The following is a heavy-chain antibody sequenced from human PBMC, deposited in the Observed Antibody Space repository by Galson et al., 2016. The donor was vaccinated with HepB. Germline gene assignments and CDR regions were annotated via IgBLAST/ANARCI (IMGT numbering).Heavy chain of an antibody. CDR3: ARSPSTMLPIGDFQH. D-gene: IGHD2-2*01. Sequence: SVKVSCKASGYTFTTYAIQWVRQAPGQRLEWMGWINAGHGYTKYSQKFQGRVTVTRDTSASTAYLELSSLRSEDTAVYYCARSPSTMLPIGDFQHWGQGTLVSVSS. CDR1: GYTFTTYA. J-gene: IGHJ1*01. V-gene: IGHV1-3*01. CDR2: INAGHGYT.